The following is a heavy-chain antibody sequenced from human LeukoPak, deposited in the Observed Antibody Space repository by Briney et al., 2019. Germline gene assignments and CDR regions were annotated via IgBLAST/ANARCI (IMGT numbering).Heavy chain of an antibody. CDR3: ARDGAAMVLDY. Sequence: PGGSLRLSCAASGFTFSSYGMHWVRQAPGKGLEWVAVIWYDGGNKYYADSVKGRFTISRDNSKNTLYLQMNSLRAEDTAVYYCARDGAAMVLDYWGQGTLVTVSS. V-gene: IGHV3-33*01. CDR2: IWYDGGNK. D-gene: IGHD5-18*01. J-gene: IGHJ4*02. CDR1: GFTFSSYG.